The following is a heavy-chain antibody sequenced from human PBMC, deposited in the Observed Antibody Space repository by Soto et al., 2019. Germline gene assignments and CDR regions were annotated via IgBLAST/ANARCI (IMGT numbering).Heavy chain of an antibody. Sequence: EVQLVESGGGLVQPGGSLRLSCAASGFTVSSNYMSWVRQAPGKGLEWVSVIYSGGSTYYADSVKGRFTISRDNSKNTLYLQMNSLRAEDTAVYYCARDRIDRQSGIDYWGQGTLVTVSS. J-gene: IGHJ4*02. V-gene: IGHV3-66*01. CDR2: IYSGGST. CDR3: ARDRIDRQSGIDY. CDR1: GFTVSSNY.